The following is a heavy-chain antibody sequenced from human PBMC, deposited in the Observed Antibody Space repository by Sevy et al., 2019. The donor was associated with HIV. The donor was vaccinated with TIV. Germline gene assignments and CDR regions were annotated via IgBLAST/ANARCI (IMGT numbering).Heavy chain of an antibody. CDR3: ARDMRNYYDSSGYLPYYYYYGMDV. CDR1: GYTFTSYG. J-gene: IGHJ6*02. Sequence: ASVKVSCKASGYTFTSYGISWVRQAPGQGLEWMGWISAYNGNTNYAQKLQGRVTMTTDTSTSTAYMELGSLRSDDTAVYYCARDMRNYYDSSGYLPYYYYYGMDVWGQGTTVTVSS. V-gene: IGHV1-18*04. CDR2: ISAYNGNT. D-gene: IGHD3-22*01.